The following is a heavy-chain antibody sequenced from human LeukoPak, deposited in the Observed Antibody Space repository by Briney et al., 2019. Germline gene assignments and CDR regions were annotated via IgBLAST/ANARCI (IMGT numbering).Heavy chain of an antibody. Sequence: GGSLRLSCAASGFTFRNYWMGWVRQAPGKGLEWVANTKPDGSAEYYADSVRGRFTTSRDNANNLLYQQLNRLRTEDTAVYYSARDGGLNNNFDYWGQGTLVTVSS. CDR1: GFTFRNYW. J-gene: IGHJ4*02. V-gene: IGHV3-7*01. CDR2: TKPDGSAE. D-gene: IGHD2-15*01. CDR3: ARDGGLNNNFDY.